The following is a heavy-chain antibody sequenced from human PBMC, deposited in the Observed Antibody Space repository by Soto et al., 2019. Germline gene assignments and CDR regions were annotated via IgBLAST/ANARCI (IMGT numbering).Heavy chain of an antibody. J-gene: IGHJ6*02. V-gene: IGHV3-23*01. D-gene: IGHD6-13*01. CDR3: AEEDSSSCYAFAPDYYYGMDV. CDR2: ISGSGGST. Sequence: EVQLLESGGGLVQPGGSLRLSCAASGFTFSSYAMSWVRQAPGKGLERVSAISGSGGSTYYEDSVKGRFTISRDNSKNTLYLQMNSLRAEDTAVYYCAEEDSSSCYAFAPDYYYGMDVWGQGTTVTVSS. CDR1: GFTFSSYA.